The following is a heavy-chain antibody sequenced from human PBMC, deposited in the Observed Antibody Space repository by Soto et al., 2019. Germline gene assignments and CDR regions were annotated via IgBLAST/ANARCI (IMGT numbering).Heavy chain of an antibody. D-gene: IGHD3-22*01. CDR2: INAGNGNT. CDR1: GYTFTSYA. Sequence: GASVKVSCKASGYTFTSYAMPWVRQAPGQRLEWMGWINAGNGNTKYSQKFQGRVTITRDTSASTAYMELSSLRSEDTAVYYCARAPLVVRGAGVEHFDYWGQGTLVTVSS. V-gene: IGHV1-3*01. CDR3: ARAPLVVRGAGVEHFDY. J-gene: IGHJ4*02.